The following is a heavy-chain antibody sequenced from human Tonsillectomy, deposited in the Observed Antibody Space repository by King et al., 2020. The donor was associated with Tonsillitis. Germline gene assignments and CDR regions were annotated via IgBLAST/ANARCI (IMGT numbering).Heavy chain of an antibody. V-gene: IGHV1-69*01. CDR1: EDTFTNYF. CDR3: VRQLLVATRRDFDY. J-gene: IGHJ4*02. CDR2: IIPMFGTT. D-gene: IGHD2-8*02. Sequence: VQLVQSGAEVKKPGSSVKVSCKASEDTFTNYFINWVRQAPGQGLEWMGGIIPMFGTTDYAQKFQGRVTFTADESTRTVYMELSSLRFEDTALYYCVRQLLVATRRDFDYWGQGTLVTVSS.